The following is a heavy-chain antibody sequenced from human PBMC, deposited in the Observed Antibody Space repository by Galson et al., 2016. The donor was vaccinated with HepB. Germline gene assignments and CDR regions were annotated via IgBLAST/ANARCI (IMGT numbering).Heavy chain of an antibody. J-gene: IGHJ4*02. CDR1: GVSITSDIYY. Sequence: SETLSLTCTVSGVSITSDIYYWGWIRQPPGKGLEWIGSIYYNGNTYYNLSLNNRVTISVDTSKNQVSLRLSSVTAADTAMYYCARGRGGGSRSLAISSTRTDAGYYYFDLWGQGTLVTVSP. CDR2: IYYNGNT. CDR3: ARGRGGGSRSLAISSTRTDAGYYYFDL. V-gene: IGHV4-39*07. D-gene: IGHD3-3*02.